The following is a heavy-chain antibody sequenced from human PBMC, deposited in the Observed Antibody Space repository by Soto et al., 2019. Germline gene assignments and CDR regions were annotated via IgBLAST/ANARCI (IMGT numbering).Heavy chain of an antibody. CDR3: VGEVGFQLIY. V-gene: IGHV3-48*01. CDR2: ITSSDVTM. D-gene: IGHD2-2*01. J-gene: IGHJ4*02. Sequence: VGSLRLSCAASGFTFSTHSMNWVRQAPGKGLEWISYITSSDVTMYADSVKGRFTISRDNAKNSLYLQMNSLRGEDTAVYFCVGEVGFQLIYWGQGTLVTVSS. CDR1: GFTFSTHS.